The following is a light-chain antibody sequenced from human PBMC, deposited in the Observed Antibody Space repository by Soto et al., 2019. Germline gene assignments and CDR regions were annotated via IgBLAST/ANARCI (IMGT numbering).Light chain of an antibody. CDR1: QDVGKW. V-gene: IGKV1D-16*01. CDR2: GAS. CDR3: QQYNSYPWT. Sequence: DIQMTQSPPSVSASVGDRVTITCRASQDVGKWLAWYQQKPGKAPTLLIHGASSLQSGVPPRYSGSGYGTDFTLTINTLQPADFATYYCQQYNSYPWTFGQGTKV. J-gene: IGKJ1*01.